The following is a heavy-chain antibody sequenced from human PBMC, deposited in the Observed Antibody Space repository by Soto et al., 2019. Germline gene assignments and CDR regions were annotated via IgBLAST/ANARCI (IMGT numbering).Heavy chain of an antibody. D-gene: IGHD6-19*01. V-gene: IGHV3-23*01. CDR3: AKGQRYSSGPFDY. Sequence: PGGSLRLSCAASGFTFSGYAMTWVRQAPGKGLEWVSTFSGTGGSTYYADSVKGRFAISRDDSKNTLYLQMNSLRAEDTAVYYCAKGQRYSSGPFDYWGQGSLVTVSS. CDR2: FSGTGGST. J-gene: IGHJ4*02. CDR1: GFTFSGYA.